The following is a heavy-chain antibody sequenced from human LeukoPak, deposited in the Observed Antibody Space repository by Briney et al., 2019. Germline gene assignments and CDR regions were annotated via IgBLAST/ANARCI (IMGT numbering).Heavy chain of an antibody. V-gene: IGHV3-9*01. Sequence: GGSLRLSCAASGFTFDDYAMHWVRQAPGKGLEWVSGISWNSGSIGYADSVKGRFTISRDNAKNSLYLQMNSLRAADTALYYCAKEAIAVAGTGSPTFDYWGQGTLVTVSS. D-gene: IGHD6-19*01. CDR2: ISWNSGSI. J-gene: IGHJ4*02. CDR1: GFTFDDYA. CDR3: AKEAIAVAGTGSPTFDY.